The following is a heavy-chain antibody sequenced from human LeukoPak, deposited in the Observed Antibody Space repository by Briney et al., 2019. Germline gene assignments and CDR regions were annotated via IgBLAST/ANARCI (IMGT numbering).Heavy chain of an antibody. D-gene: IGHD6-13*01. J-gene: IGHJ6*04. V-gene: IGHV3-30*03. CDR2: ISYDGSNK. Sequence: PGGSLRLSCAASGFTFSNAWMSWVRQAPGKGLEWVAVISYDGSNKYYADSVKGRFTISRDNSKNTLYLQMNSLRAEDTAVYYCAREVSIAAAGTDYYYYYGMDVWGKGTTVTVSS. CDR1: GFTFSNAW. CDR3: AREVSIAAAGTDYYYYYGMDV.